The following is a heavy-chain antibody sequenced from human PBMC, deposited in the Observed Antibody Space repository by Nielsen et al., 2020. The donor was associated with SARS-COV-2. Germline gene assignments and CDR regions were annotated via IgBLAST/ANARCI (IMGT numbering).Heavy chain of an antibody. J-gene: IGHJ6*02. Sequence: SETLSLTCAVYGGSFSGYYWSWIRQPPGKGLEWIGEINHSGSTNYNPSLKSRVTISVDTSKNQFSLKLSSVTAADTAVYYCARGVVVAVQPPHYYYYGMDVWGQGTTVTVSS. V-gene: IGHV4-34*01. D-gene: IGHD2-15*01. CDR3: ARGVVVAVQPPHYYYYGMDV. CDR2: INHSGST. CDR1: GGSFSGYY.